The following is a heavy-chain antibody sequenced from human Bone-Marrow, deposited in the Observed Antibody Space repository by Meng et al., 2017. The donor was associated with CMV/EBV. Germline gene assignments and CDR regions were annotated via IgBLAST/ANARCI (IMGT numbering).Heavy chain of an antibody. J-gene: IGHJ4*02. D-gene: IGHD2-2*01. Sequence: GESLKISCATSGFTFSTYWMSWVRQAPGKGLEWVASIKEDGSQQYYGDSVKGRFTISRDNTKNSLYLEMNTLRAEDTAVYHCARICVTGRACYHFDSWGQGALVTVSS. V-gene: IGHV3-7*01. CDR1: GFTFSTYW. CDR2: IKEDGSQQ. CDR3: ARICVTGRACYHFDS.